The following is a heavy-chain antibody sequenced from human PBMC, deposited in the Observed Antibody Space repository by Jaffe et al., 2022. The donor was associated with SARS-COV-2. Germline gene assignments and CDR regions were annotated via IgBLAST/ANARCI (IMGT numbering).Heavy chain of an antibody. CDR2: IYTSGST. CDR3: ARSRGVYYYEDY. V-gene: IGHV4-61*02. Sequence: QVQLQESGPGLVKPSQTLSLTCTVSGGSISSGSYYWSWIRQPAGKGLEWIGRIYTSGSTNYNPSLKSRVTISVDTSKNQFSLKLSSVTAADTAVYYCARSRGVYYYEDYWGQGTLVTVSS. D-gene: IGHD3-22*01. J-gene: IGHJ4*02. CDR1: GGSISSGSYY.